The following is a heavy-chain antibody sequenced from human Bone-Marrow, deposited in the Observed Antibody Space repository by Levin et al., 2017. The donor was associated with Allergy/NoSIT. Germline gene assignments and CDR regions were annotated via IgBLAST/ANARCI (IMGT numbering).Heavy chain of an antibody. CDR2: IYDNRNT. V-gene: IGHV4-59*08. J-gene: IGHJ4*02. Sequence: SQTLSLTCSVSGASIRSYYWSWIRQTPGKGLEWGGYIYDNRNTKHNPSLKSRVTMSVDTSTNQFSLRLTSVTAADTAVYYCVRVQAVAGTHYFDYWGQGALVTVSS. D-gene: IGHD6-19*01. CDR1: GASIRSYY. CDR3: VRVQAVAGTHYFDY.